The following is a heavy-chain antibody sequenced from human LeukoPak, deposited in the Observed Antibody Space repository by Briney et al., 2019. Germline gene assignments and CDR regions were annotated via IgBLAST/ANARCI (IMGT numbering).Heavy chain of an antibody. CDR3: AKDRDYGGDADPAVFDL. Sequence: ASVKVSCKASGGTFSSYAISWVRQAPGQGLEWMGGIIPIFGTANYAQKFQGRVTITTDESTSTAYMELSSLRPEDTALYYCAKDRDYGGDADPAVFDLWGQGTMVTVSS. D-gene: IGHD4-23*01. V-gene: IGHV1-69*05. CDR1: GGTFSSYA. J-gene: IGHJ3*01. CDR2: IIPIFGTA.